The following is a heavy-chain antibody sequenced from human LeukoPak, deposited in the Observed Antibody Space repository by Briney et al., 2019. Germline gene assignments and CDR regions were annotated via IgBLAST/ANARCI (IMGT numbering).Heavy chain of an antibody. CDR3: AKDLRYYSNYEGAFMDV. D-gene: IGHD4-11*01. Sequence: PGGSLRLSCAASGFSVSNNYMNWVRQAPGKGLEWVAVIYTGSATYYADSVKGRFTISRDDSKNTVYLQMNSLRAEDTAVYYCAKDLRYYSNYEGAFMDVWGKGTTVTVSS. CDR2: IYTGSAT. J-gene: IGHJ6*04. CDR1: GFSVSNNY. V-gene: IGHV3-53*05.